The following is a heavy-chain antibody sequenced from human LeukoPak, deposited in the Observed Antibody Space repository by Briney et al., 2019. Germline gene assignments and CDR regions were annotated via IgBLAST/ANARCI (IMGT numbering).Heavy chain of an antibody. CDR2: IYTSGST. CDR1: GGSISSGSYY. J-gene: IGHJ5*02. Sequence: SETLSLTCTVSGGSISSGSYYWSWIRQPAGKGLEWIGRIYTSGSTNHNPSLKSRVTISVDTSKNQFSLKLSSVTAADTAVYYCARDPSNGSGYYSNWFDPWGQGTLVTVSS. D-gene: IGHD3-22*01. V-gene: IGHV4-61*02. CDR3: ARDPSNGSGYYSNWFDP.